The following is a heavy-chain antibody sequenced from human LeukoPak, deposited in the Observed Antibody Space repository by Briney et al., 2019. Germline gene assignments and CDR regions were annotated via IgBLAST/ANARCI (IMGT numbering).Heavy chain of an antibody. Sequence: SETLSLTCAVSGYSISSGYYWGWIRQPPGKGLEWIGSIYHSGSTYYNPSLKSRVTISVDTSKNQFSLKLSSVTAADTAVYYCARGGYDILTGYYIKDAFDIWGQGTMVTVSS. CDR2: IYHSGST. V-gene: IGHV4-38-2*01. D-gene: IGHD3-9*01. J-gene: IGHJ3*02. CDR1: GYSISSGYY. CDR3: ARGGYDILTGYYIKDAFDI.